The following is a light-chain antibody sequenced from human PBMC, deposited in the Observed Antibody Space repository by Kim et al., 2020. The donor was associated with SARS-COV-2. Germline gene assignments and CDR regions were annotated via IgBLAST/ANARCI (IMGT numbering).Light chain of an antibody. CDR3: LQNYNYPVT. CDR1: RNIGND. Sequence: AIQLTQSPSSLSASVGDRVTITCRASRNIGNDLGWYQQRPGQAPKLLIFAASRLQSGVPSRFSGSASGTDFTLTISSLQPEDFATYYCLQNYNYPVTFGQGTKVDIK. J-gene: IGKJ1*01. V-gene: IGKV1-6*01. CDR2: AAS.